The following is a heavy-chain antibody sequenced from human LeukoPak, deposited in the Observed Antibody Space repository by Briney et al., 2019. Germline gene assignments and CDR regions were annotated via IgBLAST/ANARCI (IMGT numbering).Heavy chain of an antibody. V-gene: IGHV4-39*01. CDR3: GTHQTVFDYYTGF. CDR2: IYYSGDT. J-gene: IGHJ6*03. CDR1: GGSIMSTSNG. Sequence: SETLSLTWTLAGGSIMSTSNGSGWIRQPPGKGLEWIGSIYYSGDTYYNPSLKSRRVTISVDTSKNQFSLRLSSVTAADTAVYSTGTHQTVFDYYTGFWGKGSTVTVSS. D-gene: IGHD4-17*01.